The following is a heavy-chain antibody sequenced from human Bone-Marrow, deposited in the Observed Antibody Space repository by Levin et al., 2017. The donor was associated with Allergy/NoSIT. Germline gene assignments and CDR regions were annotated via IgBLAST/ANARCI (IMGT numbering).Heavy chain of an antibody. CDR2: ITASDSTA. V-gene: IGHV3-48*02. CDR3: ARGGSGVWSDQFFRN. CDR1: GFTFSVYG. D-gene: IGHD6-19*01. J-gene: IGHJ1*01. Sequence: GESLKISCAASGFTFSVYGMNWVRQAPGKGLEWVSYITASDSTALYADSVKGRFTISRDNAKNSLYLQMNSLRDEDTAVYYCARGGSGVWSDQFFRNWGQGTLVTVSS.